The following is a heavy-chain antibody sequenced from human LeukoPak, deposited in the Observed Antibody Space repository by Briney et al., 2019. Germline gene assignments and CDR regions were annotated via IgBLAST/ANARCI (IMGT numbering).Heavy chain of an antibody. CDR3: ARGYYDFWSGYLHHFDY. CDR2: INPNSGGT. J-gene: IGHJ4*02. V-gene: IGHV1-2*02. D-gene: IGHD3-3*01. CDR1: GYTFTGYY. Sequence: ASVKVSCKASGYTFTGYYMHWVRQAPGQGLEWMGWINPNSGGTNYAQKFQGRVTMTRDTSISTAYMELSRLRSDDTAVYYCARGYYDFWSGYLHHFDYWGQGTLVTVSS.